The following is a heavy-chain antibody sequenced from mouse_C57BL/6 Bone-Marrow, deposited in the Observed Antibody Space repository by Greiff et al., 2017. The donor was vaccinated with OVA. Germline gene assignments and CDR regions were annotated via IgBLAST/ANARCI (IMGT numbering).Heavy chain of an antibody. J-gene: IGHJ3*01. CDR3: TRSHYCGSSSWFAY. CDR1: GYTFTSYW. D-gene: IGHD1-1*01. V-gene: IGHV1-5*01. Sequence: EVQLQQSGTVLVRPGASVKMSCKTSGYTFTSYWMHWVKQRPGQGLEWIGAIYPGNSDTSYNQKFKGKAKLTAVTSASTAYMELSSLTNEDSAVYYCTRSHYCGSSSWFAYWGQGTLVTVSA. CDR2: IYPGNSDT.